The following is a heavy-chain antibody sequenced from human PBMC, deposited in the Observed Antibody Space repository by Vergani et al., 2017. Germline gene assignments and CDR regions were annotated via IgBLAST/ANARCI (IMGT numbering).Heavy chain of an antibody. D-gene: IGHD3/OR15-3a*01. Sequence: QVQLQQWGAGLLKPSETLSLTCAVSGDSMNNYYWNWIRQPAGKGLEWIGRIHSSGTTNYNPSLKSRVTLSVDTSKNQLSLRMTSVTAADTAVYYCARDSWTSELRGVYWFDTWGQGTLVSVSS. V-gene: IGHV4-59*10. CDR1: GDSMNNYY. CDR3: ARDSWTSELRGVYWFDT. J-gene: IGHJ5*02. CDR2: IHSSGTT.